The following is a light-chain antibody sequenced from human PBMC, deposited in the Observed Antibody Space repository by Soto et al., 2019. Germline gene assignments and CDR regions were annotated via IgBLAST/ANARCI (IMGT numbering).Light chain of an antibody. J-gene: IGLJ1*01. Sequence: QSALTQPASVSGSPGQSITISCTGTSSDVGGYNYVSGYQQHPGKAPKLMIYEVSNRPSGVSNRFSGSKSGNTASLTISGLQAEDEADYYCSSYTRSSTRVFGTGTKVTVL. CDR2: EVS. CDR3: SSYTRSSTRV. V-gene: IGLV2-14*01. CDR1: SSDVGGYNY.